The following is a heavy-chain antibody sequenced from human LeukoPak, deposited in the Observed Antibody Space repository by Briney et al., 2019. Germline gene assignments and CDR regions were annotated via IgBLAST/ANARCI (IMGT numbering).Heavy chain of an antibody. D-gene: IGHD5-24*01. Sequence: SQTLSLTCTVSGGSISSGAYYWSWIRQHPGKGLEWIGYFYYSGSTYYNLSLKSRVTISVDTSKNQFSLDLSSVTAADTAVYYCARDLGDGYLANDYWGQGTLVTVSS. CDR1: GGSISSGAYY. CDR3: ARDLGDGYLANDY. J-gene: IGHJ4*02. V-gene: IGHV4-31*03. CDR2: FYYSGST.